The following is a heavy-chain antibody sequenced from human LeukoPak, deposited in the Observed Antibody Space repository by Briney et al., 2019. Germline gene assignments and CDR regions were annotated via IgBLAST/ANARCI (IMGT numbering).Heavy chain of an antibody. D-gene: IGHD3-22*01. Sequence: GGSLRFSCAASGFTFSRYWMHWVRQAPGKGLVWVSRINSDGSSTRYGDSVKGRFTISRDNAKNTLYLQMNSLRAEDTAVYYCARDYYDSSGYYGWGQGTLVTVSS. CDR2: INSDGSST. CDR1: GFTFSRYW. J-gene: IGHJ4*02. CDR3: ARDYYDSSGYYG. V-gene: IGHV3-74*01.